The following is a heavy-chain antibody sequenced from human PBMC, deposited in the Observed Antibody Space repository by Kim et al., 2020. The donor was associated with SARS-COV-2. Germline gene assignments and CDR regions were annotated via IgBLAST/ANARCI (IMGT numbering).Heavy chain of an antibody. CDR3: ARDLENCSGGSCYGFRFDP. D-gene: IGHD2-15*01. V-gene: IGHV4-4*07. J-gene: IGHJ5*02. Sequence: SETLSLTCTVSGGSISSYYWSWIRQPAGKGLEWIGRIYTSGSTNYNPSLKSRVTMSVDTSKNQFSLKLSSVTAADTAVYYCARDLENCSGGSCYGFRFDPWGQGTLVTVSS. CDR2: IYTSGST. CDR1: GGSISSYY.